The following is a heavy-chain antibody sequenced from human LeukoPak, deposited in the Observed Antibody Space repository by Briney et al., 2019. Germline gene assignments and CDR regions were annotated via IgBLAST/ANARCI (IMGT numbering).Heavy chain of an antibody. CDR2: ISSNGGST. D-gene: IGHD3-10*01. CDR3: AKNTPPEDYEWFGEFWGAFDI. V-gene: IGHV3-64*01. J-gene: IGHJ3*02. Sequence: PGGSLRLSCAASGFTFSSYAMHWVRQAPGKGLEYVSAISSNGGSTYYANSVKGRFTISRDNSKNTLYLQMNSLRAEDTAVYYCAKNTPPEDYEWFGEFWGAFDIWGQGTMVTVSS. CDR1: GFTFSSYA.